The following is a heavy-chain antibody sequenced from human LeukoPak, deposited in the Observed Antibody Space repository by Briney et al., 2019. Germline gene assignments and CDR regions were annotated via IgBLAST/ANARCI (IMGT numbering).Heavy chain of an antibody. Sequence: ASVKVSCKVSGYTLTELSMHWVRQAPGKGLEWRGGFDPEDGETIYAQKFQGRVTMTEDTSTDTAYMELSSLRSEDTAVYYCATDAWAAAGKGPDNWFDPWGQGTLVTVSS. V-gene: IGHV1-24*01. CDR2: FDPEDGET. J-gene: IGHJ5*02. CDR1: GYTLTELS. CDR3: ATDAWAAAGKGPDNWFDP. D-gene: IGHD6-13*01.